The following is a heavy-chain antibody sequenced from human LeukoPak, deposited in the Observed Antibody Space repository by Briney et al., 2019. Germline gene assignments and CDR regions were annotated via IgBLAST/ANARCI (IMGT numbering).Heavy chain of an antibody. CDR2: IKNKIDGGTT. CDR1: GFTFNLAW. V-gene: IGHV3-15*07. J-gene: IGHJ4*02. CDR3: NTDGDYGDYVDS. Sequence: GGSLRLSCAASGFTFNLAWINWVRQAPGKGLQWVGRIKNKIDGGTTDYAAPVKGRFTISRDDSKNTVYLQMNSLKSEDTALYYCNTDGDYGDYVDSWGQGTLVTVSS. D-gene: IGHD4-17*01.